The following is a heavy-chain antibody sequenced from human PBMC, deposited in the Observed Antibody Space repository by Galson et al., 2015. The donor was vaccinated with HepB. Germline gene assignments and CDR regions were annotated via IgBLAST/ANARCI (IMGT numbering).Heavy chain of an antibody. CDR2: ISGSGGST. Sequence: SLRLSCAASGFTFSSYAMSWVRQAPGKGLEWVSAISGSGGSTYYADSVKGRFTISRDNSKNTLYLQMNSLRAEDTAVYYCAKYSCGYCSGGSSVDYWGQGTLVTVSS. CDR1: GFTFSSYA. D-gene: IGHD2-15*01. CDR3: AKYSCGYCSGGSSVDY. J-gene: IGHJ4*02. V-gene: IGHV3-23*01.